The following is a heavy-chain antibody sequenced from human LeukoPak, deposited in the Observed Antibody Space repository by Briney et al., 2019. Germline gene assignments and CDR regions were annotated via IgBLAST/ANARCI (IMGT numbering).Heavy chain of an antibody. V-gene: IGHV3-30-3*01. D-gene: IGHD3-16*01. CDR3: ARDLGSYGWGNHFDY. CDR1: GFTFSDHA. Sequence: PGRSLRPSCAASGFTFSDHAMHWVRQAPGKGLEWLGVISYDGNYNHYADSVKGRFTVSRDNSKNTVYLHMNSLKPEDTAVYYCARDLGSYGWGNHFDYWGQGTLVTVSS. J-gene: IGHJ4*02. CDR2: ISYDGNYN.